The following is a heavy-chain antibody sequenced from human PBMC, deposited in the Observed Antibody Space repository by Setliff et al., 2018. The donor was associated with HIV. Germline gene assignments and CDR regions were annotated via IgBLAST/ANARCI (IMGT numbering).Heavy chain of an antibody. J-gene: IGHJ4*02. CDR2: INPSGDFT. V-gene: IGHV1-46*02. CDR3: AREHSTTWPYFDF. D-gene: IGHD6-13*01. Sequence: ASVKVSCKASGYTFNTYYVHWVRQAPGQGLEWMGLINPSGDFTFYAQKIQGRVTMTTDTSTSTAYMELRSLRSDDTAVYFCAREHSTTWPYFDFWGQGTLVTVSS. CDR1: GYTFNTYY.